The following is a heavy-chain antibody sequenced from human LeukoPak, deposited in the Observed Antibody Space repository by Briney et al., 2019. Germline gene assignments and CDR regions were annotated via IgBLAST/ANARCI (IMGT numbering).Heavy chain of an antibody. CDR3: ARGGDGYNQQTDY. D-gene: IGHD5-24*01. CDR2: IHPNSGGT. J-gene: IGHJ4*02. V-gene: IGHV1-2*06. Sequence: ASVKVPCKASGYTFTGYYMHWVRQPPGQGLEWMGRIHPNSGGTNYAQKFQGRLTMTRDTSISTAYMEQSKLRSDDTAVVYCARGGDGYNQQTDYWVQGTLVADCS. CDR1: GYTFTGYY.